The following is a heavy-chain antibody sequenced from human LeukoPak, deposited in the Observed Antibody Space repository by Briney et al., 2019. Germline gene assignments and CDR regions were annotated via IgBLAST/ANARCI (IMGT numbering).Heavy chain of an antibody. Sequence: ASVNVSCKASGYTFTSYVVNWVRQATGQGLEWMGWMNPNSGNTGYAQKFQGRVTMTRNTSIRTAYMELSSLRSEDTAVYYCARGGEYCSSTSCPNWFDPWGQGTLVTVSS. J-gene: IGHJ5*02. CDR2: MNPNSGNT. V-gene: IGHV1-8*01. D-gene: IGHD2-2*01. CDR3: ARGGEYCSSTSCPNWFDP. CDR1: GYTFTSYV.